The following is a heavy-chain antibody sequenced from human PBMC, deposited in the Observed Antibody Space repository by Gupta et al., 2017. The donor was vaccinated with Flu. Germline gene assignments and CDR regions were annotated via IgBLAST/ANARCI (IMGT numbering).Heavy chain of an antibody. CDR3: ARDRAVRGVGAIGY. J-gene: IGHJ4*02. V-gene: IGHV3-21*01. CDR2: ISSSSSYI. Sequence: QAPGKGLDWVSSISSSSSYIYYADSVKGRFTISRDNAKNSLYLQMNSLRAEDTAVYYCARDRAVRGVGAIGYWGQGTLVTVSS. D-gene: IGHD1-26*01.